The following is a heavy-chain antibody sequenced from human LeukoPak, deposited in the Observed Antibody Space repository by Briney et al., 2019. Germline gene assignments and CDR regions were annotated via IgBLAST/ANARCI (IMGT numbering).Heavy chain of an antibody. D-gene: IGHD3-10*01. V-gene: IGHV3-53*01. CDR1: GFTVSSNF. Sequence: PGGSLRLSCAASGFTVSSNFMSWVRQAPGKGLEWVSIIYSGGNTYYADSVKGRSTISRDNSKNTLYLQMNSLRAEDTAVFYCVGWVGHWGQGTLVTVSS. J-gene: IGHJ4*02. CDR3: VGWVGH. CDR2: IYSGGNT.